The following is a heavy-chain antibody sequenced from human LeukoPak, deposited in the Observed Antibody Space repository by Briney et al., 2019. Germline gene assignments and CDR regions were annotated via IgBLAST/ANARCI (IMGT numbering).Heavy chain of an antibody. D-gene: IGHD3-10*01. J-gene: IGHJ4*02. CDR2: ISHSGGI. CDR3: ATSFVTRGIISAY. V-gene: IGHV4-34*01. Sequence: TSETLSLTCAVYGGSFSEYDWNWIRQSPGEGLEWIGEISHSGGIKYNPSLKSRVTMSPDTSKNQFSLKLRSVTAADTAIYYCATSFVTRGIISAYWGQGTPVTVSS. CDR1: GGSFSEYD.